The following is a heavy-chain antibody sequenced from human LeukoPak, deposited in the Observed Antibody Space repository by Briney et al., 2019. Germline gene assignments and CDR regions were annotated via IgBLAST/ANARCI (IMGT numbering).Heavy chain of an antibody. J-gene: IGHJ1*01. CDR3: ARRGFSSGWPLGYFQH. CDR1: GGSFSGYH. CDR2: INHSGST. V-gene: IGHV4-34*01. Sequence: SETLSLTCAVYGGSFSGYHWTWIRQPPGKGLEWIGEINHSGSTNYNPSLKSRVTISVNTSKNQFSLKLSSVTAADTAVYYCARRGFSSGWPLGYFQHWGQGTLVTVSS. D-gene: IGHD6-19*01.